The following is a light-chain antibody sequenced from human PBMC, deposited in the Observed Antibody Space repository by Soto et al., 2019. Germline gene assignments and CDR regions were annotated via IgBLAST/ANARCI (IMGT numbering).Light chain of an antibody. V-gene: IGKV1-5*03. CDR2: KAS. Sequence: DVQMTQSPSTLSASVGDRVTITCRASQSISTSLAWYQQKPGKAPNLLIYKASTLQSEVPSRFSGSGSGTEFTLTISSLQPDDFATYYCRQYVSYPVTFGGGTKVEMK. J-gene: IGKJ4*01. CDR1: QSISTS. CDR3: RQYVSYPVT.